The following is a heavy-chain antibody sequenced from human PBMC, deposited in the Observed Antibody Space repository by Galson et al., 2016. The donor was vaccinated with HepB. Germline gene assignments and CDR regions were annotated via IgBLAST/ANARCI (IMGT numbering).Heavy chain of an antibody. CDR2: TYYRSTWFN. D-gene: IGHD5-24*01. CDR3: TRGYMQNGMNV. Sequence: CAISGDSVSSNSAAWNWIRQSPSRGLEWLGRTYYRSTWFNDYADSVKSRITVTSDTSKNQFSLQLGSVTPDDTATYFCTRGYMQNGMNVWGQGTTVTV. CDR1: GDSVSSNSAA. J-gene: IGHJ6*02. V-gene: IGHV6-1*01.